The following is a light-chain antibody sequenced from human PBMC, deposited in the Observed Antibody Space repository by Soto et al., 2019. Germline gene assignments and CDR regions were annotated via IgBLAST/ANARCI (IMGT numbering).Light chain of an antibody. Sequence: IVMTQSPVSLPVTPGEPASISCRSSQSLLHRNGYNYLDWYLQKPGQSPQLLIYLGSNRASGVPDRFSGSGAGTDFTLKISRVESEDVGVYYCMQALQTPPTFGQGTKVDIK. CDR1: QSLLHRNGYNY. V-gene: IGKV2-28*01. J-gene: IGKJ1*01. CDR3: MQALQTPPT. CDR2: LGS.